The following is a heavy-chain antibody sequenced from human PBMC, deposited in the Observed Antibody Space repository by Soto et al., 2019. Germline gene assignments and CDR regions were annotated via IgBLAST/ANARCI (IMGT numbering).Heavy chain of an antibody. CDR1: GGSISSSGDC. D-gene: IGHD3-3*01. CDR3: AGGPSADKVDS. J-gene: IGHJ4*02. V-gene: IGHV4-30-4*01. CDR2: IYNIGST. Sequence: QVQLQESGPGLVEPSQTLSLTCTVSGGSISSSGDCWSWIRQSPGKGLEWVGHIYNIGSTYSNPPLRSRATISVDTSNNQFSLKLSSVAATDTAVYYCAGGPSADKVDSWGQGTLVTGSS.